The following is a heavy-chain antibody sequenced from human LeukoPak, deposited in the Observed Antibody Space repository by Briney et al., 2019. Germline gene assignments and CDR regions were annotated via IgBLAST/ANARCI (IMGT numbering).Heavy chain of an antibody. CDR3: AREVTTWGCFDY. Sequence: GGSLRLSCAASGFTFSSYSMNWVRQAPGKGLEWVSYISSSSTIYYADSVKGRFTISRDNAKNSLYLQMNSLRAEDTAVYYCAREVTTWGCFDYWGQGTLVTVSS. J-gene: IGHJ4*02. D-gene: IGHD4-11*01. CDR1: GFTFSSYS. CDR2: ISSSSTI. V-gene: IGHV3-48*01.